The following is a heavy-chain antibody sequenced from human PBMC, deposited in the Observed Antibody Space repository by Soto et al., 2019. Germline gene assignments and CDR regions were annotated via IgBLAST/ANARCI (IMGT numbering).Heavy chain of an antibody. CDR2: IKQDGSEK. CDR1: GFTFSSNW. V-gene: IGHV3-7*05. CDR3: ARQEATMNYGLDV. J-gene: IGHJ6*02. D-gene: IGHD5-12*01. Sequence: PGGSLRLSCDASGFTFSSNWMSWVRQAPGKGLEWVANIKQDGSEKKYVDSVKGRFTISRDNAKNSLYLQMNSLTAEDTAVYYCARQEATMNYGLDVWSQGTTVTVSS.